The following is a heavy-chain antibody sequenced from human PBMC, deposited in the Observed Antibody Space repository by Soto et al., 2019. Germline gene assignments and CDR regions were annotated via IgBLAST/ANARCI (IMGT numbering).Heavy chain of an antibody. CDR3: AAATSTVTPFYYYYGMDV. V-gene: IGHV1-58*02. CDR1: GFTFTSSA. Sequence: GASVKVSCKASGFTFTSSAMQWVRQARGQRLEWIGWIVVGSGNTNYAQKFQERVTITRDMSTSTAYMELSSLRSEDTAVYYCAAATSTVTPFYYYYGMDVWGQGTTVTAP. CDR2: IVVGSGNT. D-gene: IGHD4-17*01. J-gene: IGHJ6*02.